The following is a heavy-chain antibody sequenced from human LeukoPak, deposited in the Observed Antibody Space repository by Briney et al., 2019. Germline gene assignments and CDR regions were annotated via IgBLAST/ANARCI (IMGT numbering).Heavy chain of an antibody. CDR2: MNPNSGNT. CDR1: GYTFTSYD. V-gene: IGHV1-8*01. J-gene: IGHJ4*02. D-gene: IGHD5-24*01. Sequence: ASVTVSCKPSGYTFTSYDINWVRQATGQGLEWMGWMNPNSGNTGYAQKFQGRVTMTRNTSISTAYMELSSLRSEDTAVYYCARGTKRWLQLVPDYWGQGTLVTVSS. CDR3: ARGTKRWLQLVPDY.